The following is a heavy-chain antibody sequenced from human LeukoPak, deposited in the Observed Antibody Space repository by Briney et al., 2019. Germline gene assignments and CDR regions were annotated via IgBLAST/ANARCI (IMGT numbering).Heavy chain of an antibody. CDR3: ARSVDTAMVTPGYYFDY. CDR1: GGSISSYY. CDR2: IYYSGST. D-gene: IGHD5-18*01. Sequence: PSETLSLTCTVSGGSISSYYWSWIRQPPGKGLEWIGYIYYSGSTNYNPSLKSRVTISVDTSKNQFSLKLSSVTAADTAVYYCARSVDTAMVTPGYYFDYWGQGTLVTVSS. V-gene: IGHV4-59*01. J-gene: IGHJ4*02.